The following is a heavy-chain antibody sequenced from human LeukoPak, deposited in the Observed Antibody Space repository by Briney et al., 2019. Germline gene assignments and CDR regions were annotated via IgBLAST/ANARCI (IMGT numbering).Heavy chain of an antibody. CDR2: IYSGGYT. CDR1: GFTVSSTY. Sequence: PGGSLRLSCAASGFTVSSTYLTWVRQALGKGLEWLSVIYSGGYTYYADSVKGRFFISRDISENMVYLQMNSLSVEDTAVYFCARGRPAHYFDSWGPGTLVTVS. D-gene: IGHD6-6*01. V-gene: IGHV3-66*01. J-gene: IGHJ4*02. CDR3: ARGRPAHYFDS.